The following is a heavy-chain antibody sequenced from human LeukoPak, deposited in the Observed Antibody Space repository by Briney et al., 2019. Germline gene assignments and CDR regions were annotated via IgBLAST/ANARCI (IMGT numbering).Heavy chain of an antibody. CDR2: INPSGGST. Sequence: EASVKVSCKASGYTFTSYYMHWGRQAPGQGLEWMGIINPSGGSTSYEQKLQGRVTMTRDMSTSTVYMELSRLRSEDTDVYYCARGEEDTAASNWFDPWGQGTLVTVSS. CDR1: GYTFTSYY. J-gene: IGHJ5*02. V-gene: IGHV1-46*04. CDR3: ARGEEDTAASNWFDP. D-gene: IGHD5-18*01.